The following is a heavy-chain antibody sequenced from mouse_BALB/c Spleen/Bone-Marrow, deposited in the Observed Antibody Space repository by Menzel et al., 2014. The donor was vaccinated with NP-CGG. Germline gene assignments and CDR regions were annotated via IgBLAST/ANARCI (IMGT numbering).Heavy chain of an antibody. CDR1: GFNIKDTY. CDR2: IDPANGNT. V-gene: IGHV14-3*02. CDR3: ARWLPLAY. D-gene: IGHD2-2*01. Sequence: EVQLQQSGAELVKPGASVKLSCTASGFNIKDTYMHWVKQRPEQGLEWIGRIDPANGNTRYDPKFQGKATITADTSSNTAYLQLSSLTSEDTAVYYCARWLPLAYWGQGTLVTVSA. J-gene: IGHJ3*01.